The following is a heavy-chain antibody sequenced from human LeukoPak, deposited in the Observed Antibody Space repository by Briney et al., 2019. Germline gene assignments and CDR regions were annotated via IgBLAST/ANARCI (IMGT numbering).Heavy chain of an antibody. D-gene: IGHD2-8*02. Sequence: HEASVKVSCKASGYTFTSYGISWVRQAPGQGLEWMGWISPYNANTKYAQKFQGRVTMTTDTSTSTAYMELRSLRSDDTAMYYCSREGEGEDGTGHHNWYFDLWGRGTLVTVSS. CDR1: GYTFTSYG. CDR3: SREGEGEDGTGHHNWYFDL. V-gene: IGHV1-18*01. J-gene: IGHJ2*01. CDR2: ISPYNANT.